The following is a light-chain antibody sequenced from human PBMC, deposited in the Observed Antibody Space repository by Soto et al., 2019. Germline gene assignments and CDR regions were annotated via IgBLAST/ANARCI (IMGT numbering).Light chain of an antibody. CDR3: QQSYTTPIT. CDR2: AAF. V-gene: IGKV1-39*01. Sequence: IQMSQAPSTLSASVGDRVTITCRASQSIIYWLAWYQQKPGKAPKLLIYAAFSLQSGVPSRFSGSGSGTDFTLTISSLQPEDFATYYCQQSYTTPITFGQGTRLEIK. CDR1: QSIIYW. J-gene: IGKJ5*01.